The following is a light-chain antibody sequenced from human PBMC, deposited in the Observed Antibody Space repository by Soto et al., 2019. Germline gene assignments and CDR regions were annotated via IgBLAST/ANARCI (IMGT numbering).Light chain of an antibody. CDR3: QQRSEWPRT. CDR2: DAS. Sequence: EIVLTQSPATLSLSPGERATLSCRASQSISSSLAWYQQKPGQAPRLLIHDASSRAPGFPARFSGSGSGTDFTLTIGSLEPEDFAVYYCQQRSEWPRTFGQGTKVEIK. V-gene: IGKV3-11*01. CDR1: QSISSS. J-gene: IGKJ1*01.